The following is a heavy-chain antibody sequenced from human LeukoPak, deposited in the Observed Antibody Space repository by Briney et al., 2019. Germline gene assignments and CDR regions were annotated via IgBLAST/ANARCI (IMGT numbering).Heavy chain of an antibody. Sequence: GGSLRLSCAASGFTFSDYYMNWIRQAAGKGLEWVSYISSSGDTIYYADSVKGRFTISRDNAKNSLYLQMNSLRAEDTAVYYCARAGYSYDYPYYYYYYMDVWGKGTTVTVSS. D-gene: IGHD5-18*01. CDR1: GFTFSDYY. J-gene: IGHJ6*03. CDR2: ISSSGDTI. V-gene: IGHV3-11*04. CDR3: ARAGYSYDYPYYYYYYMDV.